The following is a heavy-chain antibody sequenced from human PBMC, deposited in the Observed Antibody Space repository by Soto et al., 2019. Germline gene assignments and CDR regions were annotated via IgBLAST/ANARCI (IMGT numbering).Heavy chain of an antibody. CDR3: VRGIYYVSGSYYNPNIDY. D-gene: IGHD3-10*01. V-gene: IGHV1-69*13. J-gene: IGHJ4*02. Sequence: SVKVSCKASGGTFSSYTISWVRQAPGHGLEWMGGIIPIFATTNYAQKFQGRVTITADESTSTAYMELSSLRSEDTAVYYCVRGIYYVSGSYYNPNIDYWGQGTLVTVSS. CDR1: GGTFSSYT. CDR2: IIPIFATT.